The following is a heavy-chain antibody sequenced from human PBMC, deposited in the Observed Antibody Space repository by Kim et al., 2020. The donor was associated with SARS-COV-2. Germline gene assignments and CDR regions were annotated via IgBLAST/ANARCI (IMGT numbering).Heavy chain of an antibody. V-gene: IGHV3-33*06. CDR3: AKTGSTIYYFDY. D-gene: IGHD1-26*01. J-gene: IGHJ4*01. CDR2: IWYDGSKE. CDR1: GFIFSNYG. Sequence: GGSLRLSCTASGFIFSNYGMQWVRQAPGKGLEWVAIIWYDGSKEDYADSVKGRFTISRDNSKNTMYLQMNNLRADDTAAYYCAKTGSTIYYFDYWGQGTLVTVSS.